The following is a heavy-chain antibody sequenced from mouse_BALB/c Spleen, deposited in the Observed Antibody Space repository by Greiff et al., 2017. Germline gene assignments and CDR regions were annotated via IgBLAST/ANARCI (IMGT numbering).Heavy chain of an antibody. CDR2: ISSGGSYT. Sequence: EVMLVESGGDLVKPGGSLKLSCAASGFTFSSYGMSWVRQTPDKRLEWVATISSGGSYTYYPDSVKGRFTISRDNAKNTLYLQMSSLKSEDTAMYYCARQASITTVVAPFAYWGQGTLVTVSA. CDR3: ARQASITTVVAPFAY. V-gene: IGHV5-6*01. D-gene: IGHD1-1*01. CDR1: GFTFSSYG. J-gene: IGHJ3*01.